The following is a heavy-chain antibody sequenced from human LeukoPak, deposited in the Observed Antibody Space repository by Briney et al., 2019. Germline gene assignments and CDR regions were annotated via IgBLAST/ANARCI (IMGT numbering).Heavy chain of an antibody. CDR3: ARVHGSGSYVWFDP. D-gene: IGHD3-10*01. CDR1: GGTFTSYG. Sequence: ASVKVSCKASGGTFTSYGISWVRQAPGQGLEWMGWISAYNGNTNYAQKLQGRVTMTTDTSTSTAYMELRSLRSDDTAVYYCARVHGSGSYVWFDPWGQGTLVTVSS. CDR2: ISAYNGNT. J-gene: IGHJ5*02. V-gene: IGHV1-18*01.